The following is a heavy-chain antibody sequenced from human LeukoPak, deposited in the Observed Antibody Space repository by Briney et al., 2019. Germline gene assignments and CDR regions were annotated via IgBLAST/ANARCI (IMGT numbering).Heavy chain of an antibody. CDR2: INPSGGST. CDR3: ARAHALAGYDY. J-gene: IGHJ4*02. CDR1: GYTFTSYY. V-gene: IGHV1-46*01. D-gene: IGHD6-19*01. Sequence: ASVKVSCKASGYTFTSYYMHWVRQAPGQGLEWMGIINPSGGSTNYAQKFQGRVTMTRDTSTSTVYMELSSLRSEDTAVYYCARAHALAGYDYWGQGTLVTVSS.